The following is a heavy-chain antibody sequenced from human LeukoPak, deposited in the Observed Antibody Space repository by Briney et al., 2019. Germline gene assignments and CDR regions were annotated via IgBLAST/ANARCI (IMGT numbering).Heavy chain of an antibody. J-gene: IGHJ4*02. Sequence: GKSLKIYCAASGLTFSSSYSMNWVRQAPGKGLEWVAHISLTTTTVSYADSVKGRFTMSRDNAKNSLFLQMNSLRAEDTAVYYCARDGDWAFDYWGQGTLVTVSS. D-gene: IGHD2-21*02. CDR2: ISLTTTTV. V-gene: IGHV3-48*01. CDR1: GLTFSSSYS. CDR3: ARDGDWAFDY.